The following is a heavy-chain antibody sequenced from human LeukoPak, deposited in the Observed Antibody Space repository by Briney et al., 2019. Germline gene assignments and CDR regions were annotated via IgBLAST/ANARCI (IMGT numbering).Heavy chain of an antibody. J-gene: IGHJ4*02. D-gene: IGHD3-3*01. V-gene: IGHV3-9*03. CDR2: ISWNGGSI. CDR3: AKGAYYDFWSGYFHFDY. CDR1: GFTFDDYA. Sequence: PGRSLRLSCAASGFTFDDYAMHWVRQAPGKGLEWVSGISWNGGSIGYADSVKGRFTSSRDNAKNSLYLQMNSLRAEDMALYYCAKGAYYDFWSGYFHFDYWGQGTLVTVSS.